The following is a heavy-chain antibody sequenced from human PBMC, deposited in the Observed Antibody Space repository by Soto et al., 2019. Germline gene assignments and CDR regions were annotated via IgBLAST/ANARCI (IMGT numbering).Heavy chain of an antibody. D-gene: IGHD4-17*01. CDR3: ARGYDDYGGNYAFDI. J-gene: IGHJ3*02. Sequence: GSLRLSCAASGFTVSSNYMSWVRQAPGKGLEWVSVIYSGGSTYYADSEKGRFTISRHNSKNTLYLQMNSLRAEDTAVYYCARGYDDYGGNYAFDIWGQGTMVTVS. CDR1: GFTVSSNY. CDR2: IYSGGST. V-gene: IGHV3-53*04.